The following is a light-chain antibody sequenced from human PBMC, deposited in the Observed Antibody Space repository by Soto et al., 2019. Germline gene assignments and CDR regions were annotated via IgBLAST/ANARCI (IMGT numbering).Light chain of an antibody. CDR2: GAS. CDR1: QSVTSN. V-gene: IGKV3-20*01. CDR3: QRYGSSLWT. J-gene: IGKJ1*01. Sequence: EIVMTQSPATLSVSPGERVTFSCRASQSVTSNLAWYQHKPGQAPRLLIYGASSRATGIPDRFSGSGSGTDFTLTISRLEPEDFAVYYCQRYGSSLWTFGQGTKVDIK.